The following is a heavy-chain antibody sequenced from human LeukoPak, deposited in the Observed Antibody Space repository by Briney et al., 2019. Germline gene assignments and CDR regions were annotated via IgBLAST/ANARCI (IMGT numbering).Heavy chain of an antibody. CDR3: ARDRVGASPHY. V-gene: IGHV3-11*05. Sequence: GGSLRLSCAASGFIFSDYSMSWIRQAPGKGLEWISYISSSTYTNYADSVRGRFTISRDNAKNSMYLQMNSLRAQDTAVYYCARDRVGASPHYWGQGTLVTVSS. CDR1: GFIFSDYS. J-gene: IGHJ4*02. CDR2: ISSSTYT. D-gene: IGHD1-26*01.